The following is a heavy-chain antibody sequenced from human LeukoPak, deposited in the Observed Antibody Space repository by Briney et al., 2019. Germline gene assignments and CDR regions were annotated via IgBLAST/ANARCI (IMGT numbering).Heavy chain of an antibody. J-gene: IGHJ6*04. CDR3: AKDPGALDMVRGVSYYYYGMDV. CDR1: GFTFSSYA. V-gene: IGHV3-23*01. Sequence: PGGSLRLSCAASGFTFSSYAMSWVRQAPGKGLEWVSAISGSGGSTYYADSVKGRFTISRDNSKNTLYLQMNSLRAEDTAVYYCAKDPGALDMVRGVSYYYYGMDVWGKGTTVTVPS. CDR2: ISGSGGST. D-gene: IGHD3-10*01.